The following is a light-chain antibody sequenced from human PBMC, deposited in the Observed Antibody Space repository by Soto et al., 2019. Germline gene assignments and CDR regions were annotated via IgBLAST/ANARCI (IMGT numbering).Light chain of an antibody. CDR1: QSLSSN. J-gene: IGKJ1*01. V-gene: IGKV3-15*01. CDR3: QQFHNWPRT. Sequence: EIVMTQSPATLSVSPGERATLSCRASQSLSSNLAWYQQKPGQAPRLLIYGASTRATGIPARFSGSGSGTEFTLTISSLQSEDFAVYYCQQFHNWPRTFGQGTKVDI. CDR2: GAS.